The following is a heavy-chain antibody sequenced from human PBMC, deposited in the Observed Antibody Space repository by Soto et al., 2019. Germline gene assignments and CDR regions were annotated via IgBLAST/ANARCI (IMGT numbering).Heavy chain of an antibody. D-gene: IGHD3-22*01. CDR1: GFTFSDYY. Sequence: LRLSCAVSGFTFSDYYMSWIRRAPGKGLEWLSYISFGGTTIYYAGSVQGRFTISRDSAKNSLYLQMNSLRAEDTAVYYCARLDYYDSSGYYPDYWGQGTLVTVSS. CDR3: ARLDYYDSSGYYPDY. V-gene: IGHV3-11*01. J-gene: IGHJ4*02. CDR2: ISFGGTTI.